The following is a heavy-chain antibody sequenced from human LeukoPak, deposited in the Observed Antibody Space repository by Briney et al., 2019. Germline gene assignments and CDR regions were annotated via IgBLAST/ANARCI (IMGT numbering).Heavy chain of an antibody. CDR3: AKDFSLLRFFDY. D-gene: IGHD3-3*01. CDR2: IRYDGSNK. V-gene: IGHV3-30*02. CDR1: GFTFSSYG. J-gene: IGHJ4*02. Sequence: GGSXRLSCAASGFTFSSYGMHWVRQAPGKGLEWVAFIRYDGSNKYYADSVKGRFTISRDNSKNTLYLQMNSLRAEDTAVYYCAKDFSLLRFFDYWGQGTLVTVSS.